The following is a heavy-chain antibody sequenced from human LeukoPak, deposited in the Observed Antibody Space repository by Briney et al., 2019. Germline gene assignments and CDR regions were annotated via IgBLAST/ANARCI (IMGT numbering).Heavy chain of an antibody. Sequence: GASVKVSCKVSGYTLTELSMHWVRQAPGKGLEWVSLISWDGGSTYYADSVKGRFTISRDNSKNSLYLQMNSLRAEDTALYYCAKDGRDSSGYPDYWGQGTLVTVSS. CDR3: AKDGRDSSGYPDY. CDR2: ISWDGGST. V-gene: IGHV3-43D*03. CDR1: GYTLTELS. D-gene: IGHD3-22*01. J-gene: IGHJ4*02.